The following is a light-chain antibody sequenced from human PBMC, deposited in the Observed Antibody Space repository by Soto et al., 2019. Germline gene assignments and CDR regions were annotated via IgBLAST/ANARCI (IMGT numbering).Light chain of an antibody. Sequence: QSALTQPASVSGSPGQSITISCTGTSSDVGGYNYVSWYQQHPGKAPKLMIYEVSNRPSGVSNRFSGSKSGNTASLTISGLQADDEADYYSSSYTSSSTVVFGGGTKLTVL. J-gene: IGLJ2*01. CDR3: SSYTSSSTVV. V-gene: IGLV2-14*01. CDR1: SSDVGGYNY. CDR2: EVS.